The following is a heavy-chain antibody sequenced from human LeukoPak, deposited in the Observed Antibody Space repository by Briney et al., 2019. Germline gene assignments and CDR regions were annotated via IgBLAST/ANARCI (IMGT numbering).Heavy chain of an antibody. J-gene: IGHJ6*03. CDR2: MNPNSGNT. V-gene: IGHV1-8*01. CDR3: ARGRRLMVRASYYMDV. Sequence: ASVKVSCKASGYTFTSYDINWVRQATGQGLEWMGWMNPNSGNTGYAQKFQGRVTMTRNTSISTAYMELSSLRSEDTAVYYCARGRRLMVRASYYMDVWGKGTTVTVSS. CDR1: GYTFTSYD. D-gene: IGHD3-10*01.